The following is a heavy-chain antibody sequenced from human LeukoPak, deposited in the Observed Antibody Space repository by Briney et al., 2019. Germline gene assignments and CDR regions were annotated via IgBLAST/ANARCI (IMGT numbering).Heavy chain of an antibody. D-gene: IGHD3-3*01. J-gene: IGHJ4*02. V-gene: IGHV3-21*01. CDR2: ISSSSSYI. Sequence: PGGSLRLSCAASGFTFSDYSMNWVRQAPGKGLEWVSSISSSSSYIYYAESMKGRLTISRDNAKNSLFLQMNSLRAEDTAVYYCARDDLPYDFWSGYSGIAYWGRGTLVTVSS. CDR1: GFTFSDYS. CDR3: ARDDLPYDFWSGYSGIAY.